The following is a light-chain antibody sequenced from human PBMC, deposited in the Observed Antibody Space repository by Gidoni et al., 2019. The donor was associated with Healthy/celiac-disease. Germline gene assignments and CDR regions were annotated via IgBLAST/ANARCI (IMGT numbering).Light chain of an antibody. J-gene: IGKJ2*01. Sequence: DIVMTQSPDSLAVSLGDRATINCKSSQSVLYSSNNKNYLAWYQQKPGQPPKLLIYWASTRESGVPDRFSGSGSGTDFTLTISSLQAEDVAVYYCQQYYSTPRTFGQWTKLEIK. CDR3: QQYYSTPRT. CDR1: QSVLYSSNNKNY. CDR2: WAS. V-gene: IGKV4-1*01.